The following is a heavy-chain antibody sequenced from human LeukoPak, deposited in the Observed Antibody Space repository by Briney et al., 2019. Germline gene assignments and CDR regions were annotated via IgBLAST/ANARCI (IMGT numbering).Heavy chain of an antibody. J-gene: IGHJ4*02. CDR3: VRALEMATRHLDY. D-gene: IGHD5-24*01. Sequence: SETLSLTCAVSGGSISSGGYSWSWIRQPSGKGLEWIGYIYHSGSTYYNPSLKSRVTISVDRSKNQFSLKLTSVTAADTAVYYCVRALEMATRHLDYWGQGTLVTVSS. CDR1: GGSISSGGYS. V-gene: IGHV4-30-2*01. CDR2: IYHSGST.